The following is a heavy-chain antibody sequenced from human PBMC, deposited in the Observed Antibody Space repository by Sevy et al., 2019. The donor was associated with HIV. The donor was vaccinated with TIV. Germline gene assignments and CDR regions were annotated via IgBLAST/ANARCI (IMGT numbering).Heavy chain of an antibody. D-gene: IGHD6-19*01. V-gene: IGHV1-2*02. Sequence: ASVKVSCKASGYTFTGYYMHWVRQAPGQGLEWMGWINPNSGGTNYAQKFQGRVTMTRDTSISTAYMGLSRLRSDDTAVYYCARDIYSSGNGMDVWGQGTTVTVSS. J-gene: IGHJ6*02. CDR3: ARDIYSSGNGMDV. CDR1: GYTFTGYY. CDR2: INPNSGGT.